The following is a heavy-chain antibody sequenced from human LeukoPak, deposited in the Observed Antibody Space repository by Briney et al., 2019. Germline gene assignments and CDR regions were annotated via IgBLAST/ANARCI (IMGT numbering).Heavy chain of an antibody. D-gene: IGHD3-22*01. CDR1: GYTFTSYG. V-gene: IGHV1-18*01. CDR3: ARQALNSYDSSGYPDY. J-gene: IGHJ4*02. Sequence: ASVKVSCKASGYTFTSYGISWVRQAPGQGLEWMGWISAYNGNTNYAQKLQGRVTMTTDTSTSTAYMELRSLRSDDTAVYYCARQALNSYDSSGYPDYWGQGTLVTVSS. CDR2: ISAYNGNT.